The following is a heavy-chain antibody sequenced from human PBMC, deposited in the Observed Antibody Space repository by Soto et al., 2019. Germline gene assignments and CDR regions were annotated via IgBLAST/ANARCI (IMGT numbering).Heavy chain of an antibody. CDR1: GFTFSDYW. J-gene: IGHJ6*02. CDR2: INHEGSEA. V-gene: IGHV3-7*01. CDR3: ARAPGTTHIYYYYNLMDA. D-gene: IGHD1-1*01. Sequence: EVQLVESGGGLVQPGGSLRLSCVGSGFTFSDYWMSWVRQAPGKGLEWVANINHEGSEAYHVDSVKGRVTISRYNTKQSLYLQLKSLRAEDTAGYYGARAPGTTHIYYYYNLMDAWGQGTTVTVSS.